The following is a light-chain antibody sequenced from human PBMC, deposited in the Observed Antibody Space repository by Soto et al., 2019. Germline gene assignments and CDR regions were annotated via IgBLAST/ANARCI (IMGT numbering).Light chain of an antibody. CDR3: ATWDDSLSAFV. CDR2: RNN. CDR1: SSNIGSNS. J-gene: IGLJ1*01. V-gene: IGLV1-47*01. Sequence: QSVLTQAPSVSGTPGQRVTISCSGSSSNIGSNSVYWYQHLTGTAPKLLIYRNNQRPSGVPDRISGSKSDTSASLAISGLRSEDEADYYCATWDDSLSAFVFGTGTKVTVL.